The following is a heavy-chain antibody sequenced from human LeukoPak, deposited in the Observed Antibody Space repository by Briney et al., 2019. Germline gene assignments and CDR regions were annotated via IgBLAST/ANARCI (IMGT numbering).Heavy chain of an antibody. D-gene: IGHD6-13*01. CDR3: ARDPSSWLSDGAFDI. V-gene: IGHV4-61*02. J-gene: IGHJ3*02. CDR2: IYSSGSP. Sequence: PSETLSLTCTVSGGSISSGSYYWSWIRQPAGKGLEWIGRIYSSGSPNYNPSLKSRVTISVDTSKNQFSLRLSSVTAADTAVYYCARDPSSWLSDGAFDIWGQGTMVTVSS. CDR1: GGSISSGSYY.